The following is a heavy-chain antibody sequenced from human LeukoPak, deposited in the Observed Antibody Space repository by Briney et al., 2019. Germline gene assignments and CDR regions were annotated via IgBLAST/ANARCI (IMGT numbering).Heavy chain of an antibody. CDR2: ISSSSNYI. CDR3: ARDRSTYSSSWYLDY. CDR1: GFTFSSYS. D-gene: IGHD6-13*01. Sequence: GGSLRLSCAASGFTFSSYSMNWVRQAPGKGLEWVSSISSSSNYIYYADSVKGRFTISRDNAKNSLYLQMNSLRDEDTAIYCCARDRSTYSSSWYLDYWGQGTLVTVSS. J-gene: IGHJ4*02. V-gene: IGHV3-21*01.